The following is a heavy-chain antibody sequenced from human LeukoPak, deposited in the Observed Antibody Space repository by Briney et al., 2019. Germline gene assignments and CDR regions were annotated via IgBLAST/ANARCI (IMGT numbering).Heavy chain of an antibody. D-gene: IGHD2-2*01. CDR2: INHSGST. CDR1: GVSFSGYY. V-gene: IGHV4-34*01. J-gene: IGHJ6*02. Sequence: SETLSLTCAVYGVSFSGYYWGWIPQPPGKGLEWMGEINHSGSTNYNPSLKSRVTISVDTSKNQFSLKLSSVPAADTAVYYCARAQGYCSSTSCSPYYYYYYGMDVWGQGTTVTVSS. CDR3: ARAQGYCSSTSCSPYYYYYYGMDV.